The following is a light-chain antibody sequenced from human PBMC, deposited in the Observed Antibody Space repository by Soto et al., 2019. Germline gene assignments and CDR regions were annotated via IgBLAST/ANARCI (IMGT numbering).Light chain of an antibody. V-gene: IGLV2-14*01. Sequence: QPASVSGSPGQSITISCTGTSSDVGGYNYVSWYQQHPGKAPKLMIYDVSNRPSGVSNRFSGSKSGNTASLTISGLQAEDEADYYCSSYTSSRSFYVFGTGTKLTVL. CDR3: SSYTSSRSFYV. J-gene: IGLJ1*01. CDR2: DVS. CDR1: SSDVGGYNY.